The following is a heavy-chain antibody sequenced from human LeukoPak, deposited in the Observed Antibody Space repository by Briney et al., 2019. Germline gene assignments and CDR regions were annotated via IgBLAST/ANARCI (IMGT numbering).Heavy chain of an antibody. Sequence: GGSLRLSCAASGFTFSSFSMNWVRQAPGKGLEWVSSISSTSSYIFYADSVKGRFTISRDNAKNSLYLQMNSLRVEDTAVYYCARDDLYSSSSRVFDYWGQGTLVTVSS. CDR1: GFTFSSFS. CDR3: ARDDLYSSSSRVFDY. J-gene: IGHJ4*02. D-gene: IGHD6-6*01. CDR2: ISSTSSYI. V-gene: IGHV3-21*01.